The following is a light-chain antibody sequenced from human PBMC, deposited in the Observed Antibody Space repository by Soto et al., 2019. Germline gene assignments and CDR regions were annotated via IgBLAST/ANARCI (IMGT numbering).Light chain of an antibody. CDR2: GAS. J-gene: IGKJ1*01. CDR3: QQYGSSPWT. V-gene: IGKV3-20*01. CDR1: QSIRSIY. Sequence: ETVLTQTPGTLSLSPGERATLSCRASQSIRSIYLAWYRRTPGQAPRLLIYGASKRASGIADRFSGSGSGTDFTLIISRLEPEDFALYYCQQYGSSPWTFGQGTKVEIK.